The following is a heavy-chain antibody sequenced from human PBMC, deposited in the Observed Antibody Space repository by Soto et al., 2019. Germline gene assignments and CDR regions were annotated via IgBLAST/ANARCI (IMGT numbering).Heavy chain of an antibody. Sequence: TSETLSLTCTVSGGSISSSSYYWGWIRQPPGKGLEWIGSIYYSGSTYYNPSLKSRVTISVDTSKNQFSLKLSSVTAADTAVYYCARQESTTNWFDPWGQGTLVTVSS. CDR3: ARQESTTNWFDP. J-gene: IGHJ5*02. CDR1: GGSISSSSYY. CDR2: IYYSGST. D-gene: IGHD4-17*01. V-gene: IGHV4-39*01.